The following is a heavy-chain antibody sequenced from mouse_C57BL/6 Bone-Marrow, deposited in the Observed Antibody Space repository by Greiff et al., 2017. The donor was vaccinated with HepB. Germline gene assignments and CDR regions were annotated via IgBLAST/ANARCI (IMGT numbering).Heavy chain of an antibody. D-gene: IGHD2-4*01. CDR1: GYTFTSYW. J-gene: IGHJ2*01. CDR2: IDPSDSET. V-gene: IGHV1-52*01. Sequence: QVQLKQPGAELVRPGSSVKLSCKASGYTFTSYWMHWVKQRPIQGLEWIGNIDPSDSETHYNQKFKDKATLTVDKSSSTAYMQLSSLTSEDSAVYYCARDWDYHYFDYWGQGTTLTVSS. CDR3: ARDWDYHYFDY.